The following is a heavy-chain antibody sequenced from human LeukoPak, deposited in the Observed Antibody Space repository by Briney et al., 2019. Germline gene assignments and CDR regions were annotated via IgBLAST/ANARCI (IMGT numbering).Heavy chain of an antibody. V-gene: IGHV4-31*03. CDR2: IYYSGST. CDR1: GGSISSGGYY. Sequence: SETLSLTCTVSGGSISSGGYYWSWIRQHPGKGLEWIGYIYYSGSTYYNPSPKSRVTISVDTSKNQFSLKLSSVTAADTAVYYCARSALDWFDPWGQGTLVTVSS. J-gene: IGHJ5*02. CDR3: ARSALDWFDP.